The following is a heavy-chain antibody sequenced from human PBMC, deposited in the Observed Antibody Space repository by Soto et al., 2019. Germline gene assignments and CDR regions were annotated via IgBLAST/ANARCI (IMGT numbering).Heavy chain of an antibody. CDR3: AREVKVVVAANGAFDI. V-gene: IGHV1-69*13. D-gene: IGHD2-15*01. CDR1: GGTFSSYA. J-gene: IGHJ3*02. CDR2: IIPIFGTA. Sequence: SVKVSCKASGGTFSSYAISWVRQAPGQGLEWMGGIIPIFGTANYAQKFQGRVTITADESTSTAYMELSSLRPEDTAVYYCAREVKVVVAANGAFDIWGQGTMVTVSS.